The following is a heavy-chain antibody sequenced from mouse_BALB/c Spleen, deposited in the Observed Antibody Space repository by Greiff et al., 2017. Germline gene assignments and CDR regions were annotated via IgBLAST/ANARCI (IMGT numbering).Heavy chain of an antibody. J-gene: IGHJ4*01. D-gene: IGHD2-1*01. CDR2: ISDGGSYT. Sequence: EVKLVESGGGLVKPGGSLKLSCAASGFTFSDYYMYWVRQTPEKRLEWVATISDGGSYTYYPDSVKGRFTISRDNAKNNLYLQMSSLKSEDTAMYYCARDCGNYLYAMDYWGQGTSVTVSS. CDR1: GFTFSDYY. V-gene: IGHV5-4*02. CDR3: ARDCGNYLYAMDY.